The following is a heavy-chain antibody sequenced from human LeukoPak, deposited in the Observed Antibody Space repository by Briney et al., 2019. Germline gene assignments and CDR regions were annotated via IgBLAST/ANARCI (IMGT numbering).Heavy chain of an antibody. D-gene: IGHD1-26*01. J-gene: IGHJ4*02. CDR1: GFTFSSYA. Sequence: PGGSLRLSCAASGFTFSSYAMSWDRQAPGKGLEWVSAISGSGGSTYYADSVKGRFTISGDNSKNTLYLQMNSLRAEDTAVYYCARLSYSGSYYFFDYWGQGALVSVSS. CDR2: ISGSGGST. V-gene: IGHV3-23*01. CDR3: ARLSYSGSYYFFDY.